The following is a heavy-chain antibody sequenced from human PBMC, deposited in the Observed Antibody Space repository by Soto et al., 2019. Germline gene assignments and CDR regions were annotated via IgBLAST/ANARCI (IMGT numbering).Heavy chain of an antibody. CDR3: ASTDLHDYYGMDV. CDR1: GYSFTSYW. Sequence: PGESLKISCKGSGYSFTSYWIGWVRQMPGKGLEWIGIIYPGDSDTRYSPSFQGQVTISADKSISTAYLQWSSLKASDTAMYYCASTDLHDYYGMDVWGQGTTVTVSS. J-gene: IGHJ6*02. CDR2: IYPGDSDT. V-gene: IGHV5-51*01.